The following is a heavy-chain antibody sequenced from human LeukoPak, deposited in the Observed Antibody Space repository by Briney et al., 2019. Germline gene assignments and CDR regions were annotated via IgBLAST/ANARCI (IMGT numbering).Heavy chain of an antibody. V-gene: IGHV3-53*01. D-gene: IGHD4-23*01. CDR2: IYSGGST. CDR1: GFTVSSNY. J-gene: IGHJ4*02. Sequence: PGGSLRLSCAASGFTVSSNYMSWVRQAPGKGLEWVSVIYSGGSTYYADSVKGRFTISRDNSKNTLYLQMNSLRAEDTAVYYCARGHAMVTGGLDYWGQGTLVTVSS. CDR3: ARGHAMVTGGLDY.